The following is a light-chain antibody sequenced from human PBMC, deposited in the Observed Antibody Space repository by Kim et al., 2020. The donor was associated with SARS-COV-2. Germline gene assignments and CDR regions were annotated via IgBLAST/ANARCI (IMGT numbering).Light chain of an antibody. V-gene: IGLV3-1*01. CDR2: QDS. CDR1: KLGDKY. J-gene: IGLJ2*01. Sequence: SPGQTASITCSGDKLGDKYACWYQQKPGQSPVLVIYQDSKRPSGIPERFSGSNSGNTATLTISGTQAKDEADYYCQAWDSSTADVVFGGGTKLTVL. CDR3: QAWDSSTADVV.